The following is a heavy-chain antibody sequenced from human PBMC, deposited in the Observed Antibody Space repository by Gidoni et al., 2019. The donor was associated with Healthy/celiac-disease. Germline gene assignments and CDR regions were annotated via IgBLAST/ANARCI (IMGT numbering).Heavy chain of an antibody. CDR2: ISYDGSNK. D-gene: IGHD5-18*01. CDR3: ARDSGYSYASLRYYYYYYGMDV. J-gene: IGHJ6*02. CDR1: GFTFSSYA. Sequence: QVQLVESGGGVVQPGRSLRLSCAASGFTFSSYALHWGRQAPGKGLEWVAVISYDGSNKYYADSVKGRFTISRDNSKNTLYLQMNSLRAEDTAVYYCARDSGYSYASLRYYYYYYGMDVWGQGTTVTVSS. V-gene: IGHV3-30-3*01.